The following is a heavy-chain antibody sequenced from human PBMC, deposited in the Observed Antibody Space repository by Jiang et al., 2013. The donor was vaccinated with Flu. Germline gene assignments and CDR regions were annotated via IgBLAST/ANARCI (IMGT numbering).Heavy chain of an antibody. V-gene: IGHV6-1*01. CDR1: GDSVSSNSAA. CDR2: TYYRSKWYN. J-gene: IGHJ3*02. Sequence: TLSLTCAISGDSVSSNSAAWNWIRQSPSRGLEWLGRTYYRSKWYNDYAVSVKSRITINPDTSKNQFSLHLNSVTPEDTAVYYCARDVRAFTGSSAFDIWGQRDNGHRLF. D-gene: IGHD1-14*01. CDR3: ARDVRAFTGSSAFDI.